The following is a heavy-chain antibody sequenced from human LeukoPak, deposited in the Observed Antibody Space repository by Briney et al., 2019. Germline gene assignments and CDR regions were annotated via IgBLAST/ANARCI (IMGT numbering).Heavy chain of an antibody. CDR2: ISYDGSNK. CDR1: GFTFSSYA. Sequence: GGSLRLSCAASGFTFSSYAMHWVRQAPGKGLEWVAVISYDGSNKYYADSVKGRFTISRDNSKNTLYLQMNSLRAEDTAVYYCARDRWVATTPPSRGWYFDLWGRGTLVTVSS. CDR3: ARDRWVATTPPSRGWYFDL. V-gene: IGHV3-30*14. D-gene: IGHD2-21*02. J-gene: IGHJ2*01.